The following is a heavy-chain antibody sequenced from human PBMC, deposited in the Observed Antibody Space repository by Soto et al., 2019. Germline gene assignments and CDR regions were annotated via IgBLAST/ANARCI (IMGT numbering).Heavy chain of an antibody. Sequence: SLRLSCAAPGFSFSSYGMHWVREAPGKGLEWVAVISYDGSNKYYADSVKGRFTISRDNSKNTLYLQMNSLRAEDTAVYYCAKERQEYCSGGSCYLFDYWGQGTLVTVSS. D-gene: IGHD2-15*01. J-gene: IGHJ4*02. CDR3: AKERQEYCSGGSCYLFDY. CDR2: ISYDGSNK. CDR1: GFSFSSYG. V-gene: IGHV3-30*18.